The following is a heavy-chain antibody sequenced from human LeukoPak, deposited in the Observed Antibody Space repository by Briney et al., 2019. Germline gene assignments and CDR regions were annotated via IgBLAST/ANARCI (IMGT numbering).Heavy chain of an antibody. CDR2: ISSSGSTI. CDR3: ARDGAYQLLYRGDAFDI. Sequence: GGSLRLSCAASGLTFSDYNMSWIRQAPGKGLEWVSYISSSGSTIYYADSVKGRFTISRDNAKNSLYLQMNSLRAEDTAVYYCARDGAYQLLYRGDAFDIWGQGTMVTVSS. V-gene: IGHV3-11*01. J-gene: IGHJ3*02. CDR1: GLTFSDYN. D-gene: IGHD2-2*02.